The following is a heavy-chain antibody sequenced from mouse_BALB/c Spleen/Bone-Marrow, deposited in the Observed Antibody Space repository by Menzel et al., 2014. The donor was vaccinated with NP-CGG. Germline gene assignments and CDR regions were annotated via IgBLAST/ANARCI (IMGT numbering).Heavy chain of an antibody. J-gene: IGHJ4*01. CDR3: ARGGHDFSLDY. Sequence: VQLQQSGAELGMPGASVKMSCKASGYTFTDNWIYWVKQRPGQGLEWIGAIDTSDSYTNYNQKFMGKASLTVDGSSSTAYVQVSSLTSDDSAVYYCARGGHDFSLDYWGQGTSVTVSS. D-gene: IGHD2-4*01. CDR1: GYTFTDNW. V-gene: IGHV1-69*01. CDR2: IDTSDSYT.